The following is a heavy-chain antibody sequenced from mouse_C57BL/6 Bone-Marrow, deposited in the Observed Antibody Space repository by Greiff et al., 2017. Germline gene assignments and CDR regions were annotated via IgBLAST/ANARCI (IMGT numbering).Heavy chain of an antibody. D-gene: IGHD1-1*01. CDR3: ARSRYYGSGYGAY. Sequence: QVKLQQSGAELARPGASVKLSCKASGYTFTSYGISWVKQRTGQGLEWIGEIYPRRGNTYYNEKFKGKATLTADKSYSTAYMELRSLTSDDSAVYFVARSRYYGSGYGAYWGQGTLVTVSA. V-gene: IGHV1-81*01. CDR2: IYPRRGNT. J-gene: IGHJ3*01. CDR1: GYTFTSYG.